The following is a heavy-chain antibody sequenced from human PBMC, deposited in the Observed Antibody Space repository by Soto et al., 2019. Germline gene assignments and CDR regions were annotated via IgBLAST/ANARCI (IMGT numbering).Heavy chain of an antibody. V-gene: IGHV3-74*01. CDR1: GFTFSTYW. CDR3: ARDAYYDMGV. CDR2: INSDGSTT. Sequence: GGFLRLSCAASGFTFSTYWMHWVRQAPGKGLVWVSRINSDGSTTNYADSVKGRFTISRDNAKNTLYLQMNSPRAEDTAVYYCARDAYYDMGVWGQGTTVTVSS. J-gene: IGHJ6*02.